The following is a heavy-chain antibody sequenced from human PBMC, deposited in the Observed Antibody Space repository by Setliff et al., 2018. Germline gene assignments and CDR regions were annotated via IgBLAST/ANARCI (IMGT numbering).Heavy chain of an antibody. D-gene: IGHD6-13*01. J-gene: IGHJ3*02. Sequence: GGSLRLSCAASGFTFSGSAMYWVRQASGEGLEWVGRIRSKSDSYATIYAASVRGRFTISRDDSKNTAYLQMNSLKPEDTAVYYCAAAPAGSDVFDMWGQGTMVTVSS. V-gene: IGHV3-73*01. CDR1: GFTFSGSA. CDR2: IRSKSDSYAT. CDR3: AAAPAGSDVFDM.